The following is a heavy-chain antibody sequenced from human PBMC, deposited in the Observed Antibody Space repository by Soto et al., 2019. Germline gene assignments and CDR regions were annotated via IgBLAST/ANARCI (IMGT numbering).Heavy chain of an antibody. D-gene: IGHD1-1*01. CDR1: GGSISSSSYY. V-gene: IGHV4-39*01. CDR2: IYYSGST. J-gene: IGHJ6*02. Sequence: SETLSLTCTVSGGSISSSSYYWGWIRQPPGKGLEWIGSIYYSGSTYYNPSLKSRVTISVDTSKNQFSLKLSSVTAADKAVYYCATRRKMTHRRQYYYYYGMDVWGQGTTVTVSS. CDR3: ATRRKMTHRRQYYYYYGMDV.